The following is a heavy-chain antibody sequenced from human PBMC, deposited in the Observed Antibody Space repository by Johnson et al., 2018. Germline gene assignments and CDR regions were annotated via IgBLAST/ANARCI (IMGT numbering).Heavy chain of an antibody. D-gene: IGHD1-7*01. CDR3: TTDNRWNYVYYSYYMDV. Sequence: EVQLVESGGGLVQPGGSLRLSYAASGFTFTNAWMNWVRQAPGKGLEWVGRIKSRADGGTTDYAAPVKGRFTISRSDSENTLYLQINSLKTEDTAVYFCTTDNRWNYVYYSYYMDVWGKGTTVTVSS. V-gene: IGHV3-15*07. CDR1: GFTFTNAW. J-gene: IGHJ6*03. CDR2: IKSRADGGTT.